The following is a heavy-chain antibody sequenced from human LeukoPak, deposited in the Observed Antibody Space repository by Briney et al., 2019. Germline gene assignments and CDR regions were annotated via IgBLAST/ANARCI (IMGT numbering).Heavy chain of an antibody. V-gene: IGHV3-48*03. CDR1: GFTFSSYE. Sequence: PGGSLRLSCAASGFTFSSYEMNWVRQAPGKGLEWVSYISSSGSTIYYADSVKGRFTISRDNAKNSLYLQMNSLRAEDTAVYYCARDPSSGWHYYFDYWGQGTLVTVSS. CDR3: ARDPSSGWHYYFDY. CDR2: ISSSGSTI. D-gene: IGHD6-19*01. J-gene: IGHJ4*02.